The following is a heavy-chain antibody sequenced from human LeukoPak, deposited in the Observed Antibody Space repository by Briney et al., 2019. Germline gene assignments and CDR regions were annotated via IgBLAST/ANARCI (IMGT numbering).Heavy chain of an antibody. CDR3: ARFEDGVTDRYPYYFDY. J-gene: IGHJ4*02. CDR1: GFTFSSYS. CDR2: ISSSSSYI. V-gene: IGHV3-21*01. Sequence: GGSLRLSCAASGFTFSSYSMNWVRQAPGKGLEWVSSISSSSSYIYYADSVKGRFTISRDNAKNSLYLQMNSLRAEDTAVYYCARFEDGVTDRYPYYFDYWGQGTLVTVSS. D-gene: IGHD4-23*01.